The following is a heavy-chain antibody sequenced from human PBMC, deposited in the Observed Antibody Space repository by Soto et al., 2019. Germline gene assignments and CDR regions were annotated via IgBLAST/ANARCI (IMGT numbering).Heavy chain of an antibody. CDR1: GGSISSGGYS. J-gene: IGHJ5*02. Sequence: PSETLSLTCAVSGGSISSGGYSWSWIRQPPGKGLERIGYIYHSGSTYYNPSLKSRVTISVDRSKNQFSLKLSSVTAADTAVYYCARVRAAAGTNWFDPWGQGTLVTVSS. CDR2: IYHSGST. V-gene: IGHV4-30-2*01. CDR3: ARVRAAAGTNWFDP. D-gene: IGHD6-13*01.